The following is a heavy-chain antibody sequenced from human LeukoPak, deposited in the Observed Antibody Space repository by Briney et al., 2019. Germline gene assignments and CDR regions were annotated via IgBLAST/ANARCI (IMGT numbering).Heavy chain of an antibody. V-gene: IGHV5-51*01. Sequence: GESLKISCKGSGYSFTSYWIGWVRPIPGKGLEWMGIIYPGDSDTRYSPSFQGQVTISADKSISTAYLQWSSLKASDTAMYYCARQVDYYDSSGYYDYWGQGTLVTVSS. CDR2: IYPGDSDT. D-gene: IGHD3-22*01. J-gene: IGHJ4*02. CDR3: ARQVDYYDSSGYYDY. CDR1: GYSFTSYW.